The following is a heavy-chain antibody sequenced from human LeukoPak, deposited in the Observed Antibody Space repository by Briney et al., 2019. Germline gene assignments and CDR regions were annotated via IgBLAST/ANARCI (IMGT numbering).Heavy chain of an antibody. J-gene: IGHJ4*01. CDR3: ARAGFYSVWYVVDF. CDR2: ISRSSTTT. Sequence: GGSLRLSCAASGFTFSSFSMNWVRQAPGKGLEWVSYISRSSTTTYYADSVRGRFTISRDNSQNTLYLQMNSLRVDDTALYFCARAGFYSVWYVVDFWGHGTLVTVSS. CDR1: GFTFSSFS. V-gene: IGHV3-48*01. D-gene: IGHD6-19*01.